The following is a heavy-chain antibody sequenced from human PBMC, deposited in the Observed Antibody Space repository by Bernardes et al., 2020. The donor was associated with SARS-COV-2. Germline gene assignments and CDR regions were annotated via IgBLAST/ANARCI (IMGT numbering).Heavy chain of an antibody. D-gene: IGHD1-26*01. V-gene: IGHV3-30*02. Sequence: GGSLRLSCVGSGFTFRRYGMHWVRQAPGKGLAWVAVIRYDGSKEEYVDSVKGRFTISRDNSKQTLYLQMNNLTSEDTAVYYCAQGAERGTFDYWGQGTPVTVSS. J-gene: IGHJ4*02. CDR1: GFTFRRYG. CDR2: IRYDGSKE. CDR3: AQGAERGTFDY.